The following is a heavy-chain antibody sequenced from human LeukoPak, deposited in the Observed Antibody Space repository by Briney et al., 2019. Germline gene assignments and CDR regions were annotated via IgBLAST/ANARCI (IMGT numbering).Heavy chain of an antibody. Sequence: SETLSLTCTVSGASISGNLWNWIRQPPGKGLEWIGEINHSGSTNYNPSLKSRVTISVDTSKNQFSLKLSSVTAADTAVYYCARGRQEWFGGTYTNYYYYYYMDVWGKGTTVTVSS. D-gene: IGHD3-10*01. CDR3: ARGRQEWFGGTYTNYYYYYYMDV. J-gene: IGHJ6*03. V-gene: IGHV4-34*01. CDR2: INHSGST. CDR1: GASISGNL.